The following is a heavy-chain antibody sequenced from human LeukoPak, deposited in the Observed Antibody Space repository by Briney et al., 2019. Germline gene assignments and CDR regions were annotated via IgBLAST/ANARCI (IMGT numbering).Heavy chain of an antibody. Sequence: PSETLSLTCSVSGGSVTSYYWSWIRRPPGEGLEWIGYIYYTGSINYSPSLKSRVSISMDTSKNQFSLRLNSVTAADTAVYYCATGGEYFQHWGQGTLVTVSS. V-gene: IGHV4-59*02. J-gene: IGHJ1*01. CDR3: ATGGEYFQH. D-gene: IGHD3-16*01. CDR1: GGSVTSYY. CDR2: IYYTGSI.